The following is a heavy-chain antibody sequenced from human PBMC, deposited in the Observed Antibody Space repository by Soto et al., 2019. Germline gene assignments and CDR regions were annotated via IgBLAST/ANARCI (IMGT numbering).Heavy chain of an antibody. CDR1: GDSGSRYTAA. CDR2: TYYRSRFFS. D-gene: IGHD3-10*01. CDR3: VRDRYSSSGWFDP. Sequence: SQTLSLTGSLSGDSGSRYTAACNWIRQSPSGGLEWLGRTYYRSRFFSDYAESVKSRIIINPDTSKNQFSLQLKSVTPEDTAVYYCVRDRYSSSGWFDPWGQGTPVPVYS. J-gene: IGHJ5*02. V-gene: IGHV6-1*01.